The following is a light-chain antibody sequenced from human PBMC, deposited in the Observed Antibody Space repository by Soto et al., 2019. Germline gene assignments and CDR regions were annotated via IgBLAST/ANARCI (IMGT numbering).Light chain of an antibody. CDR1: SSNIGAGYD. CDR2: ANS. CDR3: CSYSGSSTLYV. V-gene: IGLV1-40*01. Sequence: QSVLTQPPSVSGAPGQRVTISCTGSSSNIGAGYDVHWYQQPPGTAPKLLIHANSNRPSGVPDRFSGSKSGTSASLAITGLQAEDEADYYRCSYSGSSTLYVFGTGTKVTVL. J-gene: IGLJ1*01.